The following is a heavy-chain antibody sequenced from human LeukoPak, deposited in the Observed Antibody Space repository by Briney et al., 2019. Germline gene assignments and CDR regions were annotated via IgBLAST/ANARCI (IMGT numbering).Heavy chain of an antibody. D-gene: IGHD3-10*02. V-gene: IGHV3-21*01. CDR3: AELGITMIGGV. CDR2: ISSSRSYI. CDR1: GFTLSSYY. Sequence: WGSLRLSCVVSGFTLSSYYMNWVRQAPGKGLEWVSSISSSRSYIYYADSVKGRFTISRDNAKNSLYLQMNSLRAEDTAVYYCAELGITMIGGVWGKGTTVTISS. J-gene: IGHJ6*04.